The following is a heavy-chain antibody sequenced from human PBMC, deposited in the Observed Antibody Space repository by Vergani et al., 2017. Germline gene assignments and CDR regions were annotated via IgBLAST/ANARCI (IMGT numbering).Heavy chain of an antibody. CDR1: GFTFSSYS. CDR2: ISSSSSYI. D-gene: IGHD5-12*01. J-gene: IGHJ6*02. Sequence: EVQLVESGGGLVKPGGSLRLSCAASGFTFSSYSMNWVRQAPGKGLEWVSSISSSSSYIYYAASVKGRFTISRDNAKNALYLQMNSLRAEDTAVYYCARALPMVATISDYYYGMDVWGQGTTVTVSS. CDR3: ARALPMVATISDYYYGMDV. V-gene: IGHV3-21*01.